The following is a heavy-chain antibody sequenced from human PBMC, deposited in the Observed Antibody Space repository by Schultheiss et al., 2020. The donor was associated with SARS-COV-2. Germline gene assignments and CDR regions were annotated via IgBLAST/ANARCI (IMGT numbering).Heavy chain of an antibody. CDR2: ISSSGSL. Sequence: GGSLRLSCAASGFTFSSYGMHWVRQAPGKGLEWVSSISSSGSLYYTNSVKGRFTISRDNAKNSLYLQMNSLRGDDTAVYYCARPYSCSWYRSYFDYWGQGTLVTVSS. CDR1: GFTFSSYG. V-gene: IGHV3-21*01. J-gene: IGHJ4*02. CDR3: ARPYSCSWYRSYFDY. D-gene: IGHD6-13*01.